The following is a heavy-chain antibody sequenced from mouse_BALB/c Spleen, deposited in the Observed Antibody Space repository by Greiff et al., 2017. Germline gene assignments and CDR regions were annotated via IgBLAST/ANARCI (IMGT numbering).Heavy chain of an antibody. V-gene: IGHV5-17*02. CDR3: AISVYNYCCDY. CDR1: GFTFSSFG. D-gene: IGHD4-1*02. J-gene: IGHJ2*01. CDR2: ISSGSSTI. Sequence: EVKLVESGGGLVQPGGSRKLSCAASGFTFSSFGMHWVRQAPEKGLEWVAYISSGSSTIYYADTVKGRFTIYRDNPKNTLFLQMPSLRSEDTAMYYCAISVYNYCCDYWGQGTTLTVSS.